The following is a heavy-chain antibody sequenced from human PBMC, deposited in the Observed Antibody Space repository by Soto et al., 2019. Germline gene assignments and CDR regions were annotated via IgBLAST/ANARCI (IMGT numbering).Heavy chain of an antibody. V-gene: IGHV5-10-1*01. CDR2: IDPSDSYT. D-gene: IGHD3-22*01. Sequence: PGGSVKISWXGSGYSFNSYWISWERQMPGKGLEWMGRIDPSDSYTNYSPSFQGHVTTSADNSISTAYLQWSSLKASDTAMYYCARHGRHYYDSSGYQNWFDPWGQGTLVTVSS. CDR1: GYSFNSYW. CDR3: ARHGRHYYDSSGYQNWFDP. J-gene: IGHJ5*02.